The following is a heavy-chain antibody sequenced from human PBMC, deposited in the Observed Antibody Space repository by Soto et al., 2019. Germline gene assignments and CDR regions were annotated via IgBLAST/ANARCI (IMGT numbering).Heavy chain of an antibody. V-gene: IGHV3-21*01. Sequence: KSGGSLRLSCAASGFTFSDYSMNWVRQAPGKGLEWVSSISSSRGNVYYADSVRGRLTISRDNAKNSLYLQMNSLRDEDTAIYYCARDPSPNWKYGPYYFDYWGQGTLVTVSS. CDR3: ARDPSPNWKYGPYYFDY. D-gene: IGHD1-7*01. J-gene: IGHJ4*02. CDR2: ISSSRGNV. CDR1: GFTFSDYS.